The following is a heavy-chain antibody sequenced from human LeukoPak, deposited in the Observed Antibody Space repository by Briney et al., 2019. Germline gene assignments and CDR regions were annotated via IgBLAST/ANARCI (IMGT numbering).Heavy chain of an antibody. J-gene: IGHJ4*02. CDR1: GYTFTSYY. CDR3: AREKTGDYLFDY. V-gene: IGHV1-46*01. Sequence: ASVEVSCKASGYTFTSYYMHWVRQAPGQGPEWMGRIHPSGGSTTYAQEFQGRVAMTRDTSTSTLYMDLSSLRSEDTAVYYCAREKTGDYLFDYWGQGTLVTVSS. D-gene: IGHD4-17*01. CDR2: IHPSGGST.